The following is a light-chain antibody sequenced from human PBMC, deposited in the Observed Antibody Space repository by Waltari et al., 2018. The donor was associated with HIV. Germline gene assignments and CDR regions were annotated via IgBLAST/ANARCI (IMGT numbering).Light chain of an antibody. CDR1: SGPVTSGHH. CDR2: DTT. J-gene: IGLJ2*01. CDR3: LLSYAGSRPVV. V-gene: IGLV7-46*01. Sequence: QAVVTQEPSLTVSPGGTVTLTCGSSSGPVTSGHHPYWFQQKPGQAPRTLIYDTTYKHAWTPARFSGSLLGGKAARTLSGAQPEDEADYYCLLSYAGSRPVVFGGVTTLTVV.